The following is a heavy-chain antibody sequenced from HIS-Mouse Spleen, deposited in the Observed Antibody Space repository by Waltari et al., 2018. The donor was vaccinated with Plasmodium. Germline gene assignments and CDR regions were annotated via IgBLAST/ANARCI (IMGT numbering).Heavy chain of an antibody. CDR3: AKVGSSWYEGAVDY. Sequence: EVQLVESGGGLVQPGRSLRLYCAASGFTFVDYAMHWVRQAPGKGLEWVSGISWNSGSIGYADSVKGRFTISRDNAKNSLYLQMNSLRAEDTALYYCAKVGSSWYEGAVDYWGQGTLVTVSS. J-gene: IGHJ4*02. D-gene: IGHD6-13*01. CDR2: ISWNSGSI. CDR1: GFTFVDYA. V-gene: IGHV3-9*01.